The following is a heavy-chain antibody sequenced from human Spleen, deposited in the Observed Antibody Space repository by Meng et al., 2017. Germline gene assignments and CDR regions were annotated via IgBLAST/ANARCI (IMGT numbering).Heavy chain of an antibody. CDR1: GGSISTSGYY. D-gene: IGHD6-19*01. Sequence: QPQLQESGPGLVKPSEALSLTCSVSGGSISTSGYYWGCIRQPPGKGLEWIGSIGHSGITYYTPSLKSRVTVSIDTSKSQFSLKLTSVTAADTAVYYCVRSSGWVRTGFDPWGQGTLVTVSS. V-gene: IGHV4-39*01. CDR3: VRSSGWVRTGFDP. CDR2: IGHSGIT. J-gene: IGHJ5*02.